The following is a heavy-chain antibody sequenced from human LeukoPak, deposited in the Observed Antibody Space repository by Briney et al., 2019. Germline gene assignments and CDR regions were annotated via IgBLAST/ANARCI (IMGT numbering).Heavy chain of an antibody. CDR2: IKSKTDGGTT. CDR1: GFSFSNAW. J-gene: IGHJ4*02. V-gene: IGHV3-15*07. Sequence: PGGSLRLSCAASGFSFSNAWMNWVRQAPGKGLEWVGRIKSKTDGGTTDYAPPVKGRFTISRDDSKNTLYLQMNSLKTEDTAVYYCATDNYFDSSGYYSYWGQGTLVTVSS. CDR3: ATDNYFDSSGYYSY. D-gene: IGHD3-22*01.